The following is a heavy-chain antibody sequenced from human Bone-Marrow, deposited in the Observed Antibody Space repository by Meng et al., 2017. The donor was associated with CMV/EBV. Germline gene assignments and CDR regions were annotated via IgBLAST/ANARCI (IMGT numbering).Heavy chain of an antibody. J-gene: IGHJ4*02. CDR1: GVTFSSYS. D-gene: IGHD6-13*01. CDR2: ISSSSSYI. Sequence: SCAASGVTFSSYSMNWVRQAPGKGLEWVSSISSSSSYIYYADSVKGRFTISRDNAKNSLYLQMNSLRAEDTAVYYCARVSLSSSGVGWGQGTLVTVSS. CDR3: ARVSLSSSGVG. V-gene: IGHV3-21*01.